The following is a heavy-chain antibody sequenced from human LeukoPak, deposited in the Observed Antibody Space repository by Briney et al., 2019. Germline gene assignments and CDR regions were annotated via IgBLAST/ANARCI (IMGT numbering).Heavy chain of an antibody. D-gene: IGHD3-9*01. J-gene: IGHJ4*02. CDR3: VRGRLDTPGHCDY. Sequence: PGESLRLSCAASGFTFSIYLMHCVLQAPGKGLVWVSRLNKDGSTTSYADSVKGRFTISRDNAKNTLYLQMNSLRAEDTAVYYCVRGRLDTPGHCDYWGQGTLVTVSS. CDR2: LNKDGSTT. CDR1: GFTFSIYL. V-gene: IGHV3-74*01.